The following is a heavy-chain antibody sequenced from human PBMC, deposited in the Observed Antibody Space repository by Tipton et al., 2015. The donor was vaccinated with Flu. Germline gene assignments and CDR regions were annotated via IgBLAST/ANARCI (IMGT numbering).Heavy chain of an antibody. CDR3: ARAGWAIVGAPGLDV. CDR1: GFRFNTFW. D-gene: IGHD1-26*01. Sequence: SLRLSCAASGFRFNTFWMNWVRQAPGKGLEWVAIIKQDASEKLYVDSVEGRFTISRDNAKNTLHLQMNSLRADDTAVYYCARAGWAIVGAPGLDVWGQGTTVTVSS. CDR2: IKQDASEK. J-gene: IGHJ6*02. V-gene: IGHV3-7*01.